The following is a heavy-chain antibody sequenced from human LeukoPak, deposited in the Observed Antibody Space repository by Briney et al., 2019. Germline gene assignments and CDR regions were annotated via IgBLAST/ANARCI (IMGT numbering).Heavy chain of an antibody. J-gene: IGHJ6*02. D-gene: IGHD3-3*01. CDR1: GFTFSSYA. V-gene: IGHV3-30-3*01. CDR2: ISYDGSNK. CDR3: ARDPTRYDFWSGYSYYYYYGMDV. Sequence: GGSLRLSCAASGFTFSSYAMHWVRDAPDKGLEWVAVISYDGSNKYYADSVKGRFTISRDNSKNTLYLQMNSLRAEDTAVYYCARDPTRYDFWSGYSYYYYYGMDVWGQGTTVTVSS.